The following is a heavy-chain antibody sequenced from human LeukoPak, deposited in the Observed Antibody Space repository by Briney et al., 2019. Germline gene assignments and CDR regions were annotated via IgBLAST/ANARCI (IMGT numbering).Heavy chain of an antibody. CDR2: ISSGSTI. CDR3: ARVTHSGGDWRHDY. D-gene: IGHD2-21*02. CDR1: GFTFSDYY. J-gene: IGHJ4*02. V-gene: IGHV3-11*04. Sequence: GGSLRLSCAASGFTFSDYYMSWIRQAPGKGLEWVSYISSGSTIYYSDSVKGRFTISSDNAKNSLYLQMNSLRAEDTAVYYCARVTHSGGDWRHDYWGQGPPVTVSS.